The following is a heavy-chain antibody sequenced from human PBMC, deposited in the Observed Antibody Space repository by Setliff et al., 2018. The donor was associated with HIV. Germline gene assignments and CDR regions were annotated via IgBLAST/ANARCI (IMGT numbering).Heavy chain of an antibody. CDR2: IGPYNGRT. CDR3: ARDDGGYNYAEVFDV. Sequence: ASVKVPCKTSGYMFIAYGMSWVRRAPGQGLEWMGWIGPYNGRTEYAQEFQGRVSLTIDTSASTAYMELRSLRSDDTAVYYCARDDGGYNYAEVFDVLGQGTMVTVSS. CDR1: GYMFIAYG. J-gene: IGHJ3*01. V-gene: IGHV1-18*01. D-gene: IGHD3-16*01.